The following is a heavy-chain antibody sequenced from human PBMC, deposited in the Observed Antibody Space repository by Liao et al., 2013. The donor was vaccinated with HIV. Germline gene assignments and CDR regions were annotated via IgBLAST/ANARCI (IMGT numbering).Heavy chain of an antibody. CDR3: ARDRMATIRTFDM. V-gene: IGHV4-39*07. J-gene: IGHJ3*02. Sequence: QLQLQESGPGLVKPSETLSLSCSVSGRSVDTTNYYWAWIRQSPGRGLEWIGSVYYTGNTFYNPSLKSRVTISLDTSKTQFSLKLTSVTAADTAVYYCARDRMATIRTFDMWGQGTMVTVSS. CDR1: GRSVDTTNYY. CDR2: VYYTGNT. D-gene: IGHD5-24*01.